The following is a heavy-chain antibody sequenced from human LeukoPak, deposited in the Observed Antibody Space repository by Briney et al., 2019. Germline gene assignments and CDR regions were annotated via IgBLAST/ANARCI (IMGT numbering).Heavy chain of an antibody. Sequence: GGSLRLSCAASEFTFVRYAMNWVRQAPGKGLEWVSYISSSSFKIGYADSVKGRFTISRDNSKNSLYLQMDSLRVEDTAVYYRVRDPSYGSSWYYYMDVWGKGTTVTVSS. CDR2: ISSSSFKI. CDR3: VRDPSYGSSWYYYMDV. D-gene: IGHD6-13*01. J-gene: IGHJ6*03. V-gene: IGHV3-48*04. CDR1: EFTFVRYA.